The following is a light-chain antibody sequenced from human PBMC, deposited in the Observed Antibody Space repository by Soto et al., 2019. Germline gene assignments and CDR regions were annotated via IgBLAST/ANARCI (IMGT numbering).Light chain of an antibody. CDR1: SSDVGGYNY. CDR3: SSYTSSSTRV. CDR2: EVS. J-gene: IGLJ3*02. Sequence: QSALTQPASVSGSPGQSITISCTGTSSDVGGYNYVSWYQQHPGKAPKLMISEVSNRPSGVSNRFSGSKSGNTASLTISGLQAEDEADEYCSSYTSSSTRVFGGGTKLTVL. V-gene: IGLV2-14*01.